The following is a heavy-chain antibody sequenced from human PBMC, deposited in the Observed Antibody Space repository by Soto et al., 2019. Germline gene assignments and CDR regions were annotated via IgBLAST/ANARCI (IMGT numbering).Heavy chain of an antibody. V-gene: IGHV4-30-4*01. CDR3: ASHKRGYSGYDPYGMDV. CDR2: IYYSGST. Sequence: SETLSLTCTVSGGSISSGDYYWSWIRQPPGKGLEWIGYIYYSGSTYYNPSLKSRVTISVDTSKNQFSLKLSSVTAADTAVYYCASHKRGYSGYDPYGMDVWGQGTTVTVSS. D-gene: IGHD5-12*01. J-gene: IGHJ6*02. CDR1: GGSISSGDYY.